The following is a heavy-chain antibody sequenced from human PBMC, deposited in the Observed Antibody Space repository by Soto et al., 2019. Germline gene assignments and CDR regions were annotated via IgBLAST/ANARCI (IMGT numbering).Heavy chain of an antibody. CDR2: ISGIGGST. CDR1: GFTFTDYA. D-gene: IGHD6-13*01. J-gene: IGHJ4*02. Sequence: EVQLLESGGGLVQPGGSPRLSCAASGFTFTDYALSWVRQAPGKGLEWVATISGIGGSTYLADSVKGRLSISRDNSKNTVSLLMNSLRAEDTAVYFCARGSSGYISSWYYFDYWGRGTLVTVSS. CDR3: ARGSSGYISSWYYFDY. V-gene: IGHV3-23*01.